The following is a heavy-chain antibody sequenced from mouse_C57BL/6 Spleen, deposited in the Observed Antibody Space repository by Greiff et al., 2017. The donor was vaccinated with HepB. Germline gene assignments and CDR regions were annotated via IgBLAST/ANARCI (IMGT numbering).Heavy chain of an antibody. D-gene: IGHD4-1*01. J-gene: IGHJ2*01. Sequence: EVMLVESGPELVKPGASVKISCKASGYSFTGYYMNWVKQSPEKSLEWIGEINPSTGGTTYNQKFKAKATLTVDKSSSTADMQLKSLTSEDSAVYYCAREGLTYYFDYWGQGTTLTVSS. CDR2: INPSTGGT. CDR1: GYSFTGYY. CDR3: AREGLTYYFDY. V-gene: IGHV1-42*01.